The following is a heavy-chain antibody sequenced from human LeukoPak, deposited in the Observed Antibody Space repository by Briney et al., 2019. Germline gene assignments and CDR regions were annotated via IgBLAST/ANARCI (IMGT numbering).Heavy chain of an antibody. J-gene: IGHJ4*02. Sequence: ASVKVSCKASGYTFTSYAMNWVRQAPGQGLEWMGIINPSGGSTSYAQKFQGRVTMTRDTSTSTVYMELSSLRSEDTAVYYCARGAYSSSWSHDFDYWGQGTLVTVSS. D-gene: IGHD6-13*01. CDR1: GYTFTSYA. CDR3: ARGAYSSSWSHDFDY. CDR2: INPSGGST. V-gene: IGHV1-46*01.